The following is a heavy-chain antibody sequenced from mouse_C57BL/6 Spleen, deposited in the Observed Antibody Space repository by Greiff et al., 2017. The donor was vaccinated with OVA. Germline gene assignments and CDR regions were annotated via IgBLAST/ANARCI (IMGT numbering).Heavy chain of an antibody. D-gene: IGHD1-1*01. Sequence: QVTLKESGPGILQPSQTLSLTCSFSGFSLSTFGMGVGWLRQPSGKGLDWLAHIWWDDDKYYNPALNSRLTISKDTSNTQVFLTIAKLDTADTATYDCARVAPPVKAMDYWGQGTSVTVSS. J-gene: IGHJ4*01. CDR1: GFSLSTFGMG. V-gene: IGHV8-8*01. CDR3: ARVAPPVKAMDY. CDR2: IWWDDDK.